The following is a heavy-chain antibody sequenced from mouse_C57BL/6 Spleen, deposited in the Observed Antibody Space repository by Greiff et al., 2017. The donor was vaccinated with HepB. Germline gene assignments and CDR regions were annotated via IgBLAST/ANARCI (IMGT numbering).Heavy chain of an antibody. J-gene: IGHJ2*01. V-gene: IGHV1-50*01. CDR2: IDPSDSYT. D-gene: IGHD1-1*01. Sequence: QVQLQQPGAELVKPGASVKLSCKASGYTFTSYWMQWVKQRPGQGLEWIGEIDPSDSYTNYNQKFKGKATLTVDTSSSTAYMQLSSLTSEDSAVYYCARSHYYGSSPYYVDYWGQGTTLTVSS. CDR3: ARSHYYGSSPYYVDY. CDR1: GYTFTSYW.